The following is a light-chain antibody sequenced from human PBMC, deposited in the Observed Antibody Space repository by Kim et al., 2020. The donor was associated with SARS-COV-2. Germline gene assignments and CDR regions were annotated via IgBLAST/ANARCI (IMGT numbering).Light chain of an antibody. J-gene: IGKJ4*01. CDR2: GAS. V-gene: IGKV3-20*01. CDR1: QSVNSSY. CDR3: QQYGSSPRLT. Sequence: PGERTTLSCRASQSVNSSYLAWYQQKPGQAPRLLIYGASSRATGIPDRVSGSGSGTDFTLTISRLEPEDFAVYYCQQYGSSPRLTFGGGTKVDIK.